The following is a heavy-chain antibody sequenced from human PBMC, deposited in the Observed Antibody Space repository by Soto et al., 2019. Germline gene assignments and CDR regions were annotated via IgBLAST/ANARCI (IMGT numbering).Heavy chain of an antibody. D-gene: IGHD2-21*02. CDR2: IYYSGST. CDR1: RHSIGIRGCC. Sequence: FETRSHSSTLTRHSIGIRGCCLGWIRKPPGKGLEWIGSIYYSGSTYNNPSLRSRVSMSIDTSKDQFSLKLKSVTAADTALYFCARQRTSVVTQAYFDVWGPGYLV. CDR3: ARQRTSVVTQAYFDV. J-gene: IGHJ4*02. V-gene: IGHV4-39*01.